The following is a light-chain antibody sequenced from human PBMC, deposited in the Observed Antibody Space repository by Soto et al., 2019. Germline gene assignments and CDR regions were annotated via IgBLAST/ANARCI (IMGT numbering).Light chain of an antibody. V-gene: IGKV3-15*01. Sequence: VGMTKSSATLSVSTGERATLSCRASQSVSILLAWYQQKPGQAPRLLIHGATTRATGIPARFSGSGSGTEFTLTINSLQPEDFATYYCQQLNSYPRTFGQGTKVDIK. J-gene: IGKJ1*01. CDR1: QSVSIL. CDR3: QQLNSYPRT. CDR2: GAT.